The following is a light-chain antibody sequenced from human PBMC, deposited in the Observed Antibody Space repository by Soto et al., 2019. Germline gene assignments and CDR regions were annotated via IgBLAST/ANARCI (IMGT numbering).Light chain of an antibody. Sequence: QSALTQPASVSGSPGQSITISRTGTSSDVGANIFVSWYQQHPGKVPKLMIYTVSSRPSGVSQRFSGSKSGNTASLTISGLQAEDEADYYCSSFTTDSTYVFGTGTKLTVL. CDR2: TVS. CDR3: SSFTTDSTYV. CDR1: SSDVGANIF. J-gene: IGLJ1*01. V-gene: IGLV2-14*01.